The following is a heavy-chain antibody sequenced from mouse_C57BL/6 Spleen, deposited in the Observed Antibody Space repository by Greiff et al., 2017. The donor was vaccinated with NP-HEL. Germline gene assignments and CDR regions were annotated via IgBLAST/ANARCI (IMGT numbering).Heavy chain of an antibody. CDR2: INYDGSST. D-gene: IGHD2-3*01. Sequence: EVKLMESEGGLVQPGSSMKLSCTASGFTFSDYYMAWVRQVPEKGLEWVANINYDGSSTYYLDSLKSRFIISRDNAKNILYLQMSSLKSEDTATYYCARDGGYYEWYFDYWGQGTTLTVSS. CDR3: ARDGGYYEWYFDY. V-gene: IGHV5-16*01. J-gene: IGHJ2*01. CDR1: GFTFSDYY.